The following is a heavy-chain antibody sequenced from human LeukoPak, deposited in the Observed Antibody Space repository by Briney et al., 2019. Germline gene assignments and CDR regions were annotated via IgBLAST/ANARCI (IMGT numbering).Heavy chain of an antibody. CDR2: INHSGST. V-gene: IGHV4-34*01. J-gene: IGHJ3*02. CDR1: GGSFSGYY. D-gene: IGHD3-16*01. CDR3: ARVRPRGRNDAFDI. Sequence: PSETLSLTCAVYGGSFSGYYWSWIRQPPGKGQEWIGEINHSGSTNYNPSLKSRVTISVDTSKNQFSLKLSSVTAADTAVYYCARVRPRGRNDAFDIWGQGTMVTVSS.